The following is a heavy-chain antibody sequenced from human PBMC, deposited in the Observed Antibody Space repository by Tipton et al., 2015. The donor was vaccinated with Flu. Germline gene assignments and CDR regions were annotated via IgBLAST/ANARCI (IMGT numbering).Heavy chain of an antibody. CDR2: IYYSGST. Sequence: TLFLTCTVSGGSISSYYWSWIRQPPGKGLEWIGYIYYSGSTNYNPSLKSRVTISVDTSKNQFSLKLSSVTAADTAVYYCARDSAAHYGMDVWGQGTTVTVSS. J-gene: IGHJ6*02. CDR3: ARDSAAHYGMDV. V-gene: IGHV4-59*08. D-gene: IGHD6-13*01. CDR1: GGSISSYY.